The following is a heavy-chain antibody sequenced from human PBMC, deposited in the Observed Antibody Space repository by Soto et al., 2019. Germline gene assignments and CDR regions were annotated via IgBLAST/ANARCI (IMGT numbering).Heavy chain of an antibody. V-gene: IGHV3-74*01. CDR3: ARGAATVTTDDAFDI. CDR1: GFTFSSYW. CDR2: INSDGSST. Sequence: EVQLVESGGGLVQPGGSLRLSCAASGFTFSSYWMHWVRQAPGKGLVWVSRINSDGSSTSYADSVKGRFTISRDNAKNTLYLQMNSLSAEDTAVYYCARGAATVTTDDAFDIWGQGTMVTVSS. J-gene: IGHJ3*02. D-gene: IGHD4-17*01.